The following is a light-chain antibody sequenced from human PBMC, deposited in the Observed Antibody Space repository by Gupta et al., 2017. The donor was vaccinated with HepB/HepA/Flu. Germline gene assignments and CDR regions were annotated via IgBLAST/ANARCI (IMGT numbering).Light chain of an antibody. CDR1: QSVSNNY. V-gene: IGKV3-20*01. Sequence: LPQSPRTLSVTPWERATLSCRASQSVSNNYVACYQQTPGRPPRLLIYVASSRATGIPGRFSGRGSGTVITLIISRLEPEDLAMYYCQQDGKSAGFGGGTKVEIK. CDR3: QQDGKSAG. CDR2: VAS. J-gene: IGKJ4*01.